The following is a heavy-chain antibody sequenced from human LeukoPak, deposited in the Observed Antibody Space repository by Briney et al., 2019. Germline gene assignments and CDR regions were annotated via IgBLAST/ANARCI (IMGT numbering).Heavy chain of an antibody. J-gene: IGHJ4*02. V-gene: IGHV4-4*07. Sequence: SETLSLTCAVSGASISSYYWSWIRQPAGKGLEWIGRIHASGSSSYNPSLKSRVTMSIDTSKNQISLRLTSVTAADTAVYYCARDPNSALWGQGTLVTVSS. CDR1: GASISSYY. CDR2: IHASGSS. D-gene: IGHD4-23*01. CDR3: ARDPNSAL.